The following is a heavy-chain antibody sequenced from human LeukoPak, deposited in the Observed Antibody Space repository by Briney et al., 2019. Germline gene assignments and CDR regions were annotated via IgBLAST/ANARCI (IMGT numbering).Heavy chain of an antibody. CDR2: IYYSGST. CDR1: GGSISSSSYY. D-gene: IGHD3-9*01. Sequence: SETLSLTCTVPGGSISSSSYYWGWIRQPPGKGLEWIGSIYYSGSTYYNPSLKSRVTISVDTSKNQFSLKLSSVTAADTAVYYCAREGPYYDILTGYHDAFDIWGQGTMVTVSS. V-gene: IGHV4-39*07. J-gene: IGHJ3*02. CDR3: AREGPYYDILTGYHDAFDI.